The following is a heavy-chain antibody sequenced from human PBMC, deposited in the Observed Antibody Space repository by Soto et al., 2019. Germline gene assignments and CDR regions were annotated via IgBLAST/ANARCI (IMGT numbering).Heavy chain of an antibody. CDR2: ISGTGVPT. V-gene: IGHV3-23*01. Sequence: GVSLRLSCAASGFPFSSYAMSWVCQAPGKGLECISLISGTGVPTLYAESVKGRFSVSRENSKNTLFLEMNNLRVDDTAIYYCENSFCYSSSCFFVRGYPWGPGIVVTV. CDR1: GFPFSSYA. D-gene: IGHD6-13*01. J-gene: IGHJ5*02. CDR3: ENSFCYSSSCFFVRGYP.